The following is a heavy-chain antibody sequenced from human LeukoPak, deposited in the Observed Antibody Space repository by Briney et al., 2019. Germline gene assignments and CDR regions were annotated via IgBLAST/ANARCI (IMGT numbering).Heavy chain of an antibody. Sequence: SETLSLTCDVSGGSISRSNWWRWVRQPPGKGLEWIGDILHSGDTNYNASLRSRLTISLDKSRNQFSLQLSSVTAADTAVYYCAGYNIPYSFEFWGPGTVVTVSS. J-gene: IGHJ4*02. V-gene: IGHV4-4*02. CDR1: GGSISRSNW. D-gene: IGHD1-14*01. CDR2: ILHSGDT. CDR3: AGYNIPYSFEF.